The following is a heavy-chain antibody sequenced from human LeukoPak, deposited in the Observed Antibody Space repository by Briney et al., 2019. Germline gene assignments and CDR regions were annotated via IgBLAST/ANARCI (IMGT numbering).Heavy chain of an antibody. D-gene: IGHD2-2*01. CDR1: GYTFTGHH. J-gene: IGHJ5*02. V-gene: IGHV1-2*02. CDR3: ARETRGYCSSTSCSRGAFDP. Sequence: ASVKVSCKASGYTFTGHHMHWVRQAPGQGLEWMGWINPDSGGTRSAQQFQGRVTMTRDTSITTVYMELSSLASDDTAVYYCARETRGYCSSTSCSRGAFDPWGQGTLVTVSS. CDR2: INPDSGGT.